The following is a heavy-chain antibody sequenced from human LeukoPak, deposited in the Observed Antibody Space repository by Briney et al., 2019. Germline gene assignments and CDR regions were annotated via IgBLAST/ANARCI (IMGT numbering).Heavy chain of an antibody. Sequence: SETLSLTCTVSGGSISSYYWSWIRQPPGKGLEWIGYIYYSGSTNYNPSLKSRVTISVDTSKNQFSLKLSSVTAADTAVYYCARDGEGSGYDYYYYYGMDVWGQGTTVTVSS. CDR3: ARDGEGSGYDYYYYYGMDV. J-gene: IGHJ6*02. CDR2: IYYSGST. D-gene: IGHD5-12*01. CDR1: GGSISSYY. V-gene: IGHV4-59*12.